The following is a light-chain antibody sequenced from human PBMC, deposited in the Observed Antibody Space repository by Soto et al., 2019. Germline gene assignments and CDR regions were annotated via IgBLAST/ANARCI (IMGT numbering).Light chain of an antibody. J-gene: IGLJ2*01. CDR3: QTWGSGIVV. CDR1: SGHSNYA. CDR2: LNSDGSH. Sequence: QTVVTQSPSASASLGASVKLTCTLSSGHSNYAIAWHQQQSEKGPRYLMKLNSDGSHSKGDGIPDRFSGSSSGAERYLTISSIQSEDEADYYCQTWGSGIVVFGGWTKLTVL. V-gene: IGLV4-69*01.